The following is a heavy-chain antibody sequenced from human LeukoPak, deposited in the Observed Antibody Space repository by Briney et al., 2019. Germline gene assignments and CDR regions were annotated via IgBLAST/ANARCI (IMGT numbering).Heavy chain of an antibody. V-gene: IGHV3-7*01. D-gene: IGHD6-19*01. Sequence: GGSLRLSCAASGFTFTKYWMTWVRQAPGKGLEWVGNIKQDGSDKNYMDSVKGRFTISRDNTKNSVYLQMSSLRAEDTAVYYCARGGYSSGWPFFDYWGQGTLVTVSS. CDR1: GFTFTKYW. CDR3: ARGGYSSGWPFFDY. J-gene: IGHJ4*02. CDR2: IKQDGSDK.